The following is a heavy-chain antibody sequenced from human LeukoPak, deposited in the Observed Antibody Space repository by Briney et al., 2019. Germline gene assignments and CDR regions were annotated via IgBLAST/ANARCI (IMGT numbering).Heavy chain of an antibody. CDR3: ARDPYSGNYGAYYYYYMDV. CDR2: ITSSSTYI. J-gene: IGHJ6*03. D-gene: IGHD1-26*01. V-gene: IGHV3-21*01. CDR1: GFTFSSYN. Sequence: GGSLRLSRVASGFTFSSYNMNWVRQAPGKGLEWVSSITSSSTYIYYADSVRGRFTISRDNAKNSLYLQMNSLRAENTAVYFCARDPYSGNYGAYYYYYMDVWGKGTTVTISS.